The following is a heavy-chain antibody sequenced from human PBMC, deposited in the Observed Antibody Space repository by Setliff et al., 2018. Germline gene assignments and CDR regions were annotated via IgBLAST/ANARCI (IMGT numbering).Heavy chain of an antibody. Sequence: GGSLRLSCTASGFSFSDAWMNWVRLVPGKGLEWVGRIKRRSDGATIDYAAPMKGRFTISREDSEDTLYLQMNSLKTEDTAVHFCARVSCRRTCLVESYMDVWGTGTTVTVSS. J-gene: IGHJ6*03. CDR2: IKRRSDGATI. V-gene: IGHV3-15*07. D-gene: IGHD3-16*01. CDR3: ARVSCRRTCLVESYMDV. CDR1: GFSFSDAW.